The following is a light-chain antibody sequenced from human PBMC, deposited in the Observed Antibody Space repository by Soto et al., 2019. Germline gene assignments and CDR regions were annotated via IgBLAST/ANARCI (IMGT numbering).Light chain of an antibody. CDR3: CSYAGSYTWV. J-gene: IGLJ3*02. CDR1: SSDVVGYNY. CDR2: DVS. V-gene: IGLV2-11*01. Sequence: QSALTQPRSVSGSPGQSVTISCTGTSSDVVGYNYVSWYQQHTGKAPKLMIYDVSKRPSGVPDRFSGSKSGNTASLTISGLQAEDEAAYYCCSYAGSYTWVFGGGTKLTVL.